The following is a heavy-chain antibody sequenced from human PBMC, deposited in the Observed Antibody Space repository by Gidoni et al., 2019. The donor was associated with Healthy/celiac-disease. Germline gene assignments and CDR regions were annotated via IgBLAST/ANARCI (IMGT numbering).Heavy chain of an antibody. CDR1: GFTFSSYS. D-gene: IGHD4-17*01. CDR3: ARDSYRTTVTEYYFDY. CDR2: ISSSSSYI. Sequence: EVQLVESGGGLVKPGGSLRLSCAASGFTFSSYSMNWVRQAPGKGLEWVSSISSSSSYIYYADSVKGRFTISRDNAKNSLYLQMNSLRAEDTAVYYCARDSYRTTVTEYYFDYWGQGTLVTVSS. V-gene: IGHV3-21*01. J-gene: IGHJ4*02.